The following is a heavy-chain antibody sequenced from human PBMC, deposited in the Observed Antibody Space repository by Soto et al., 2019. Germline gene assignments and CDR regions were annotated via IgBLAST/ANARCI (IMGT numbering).Heavy chain of an antibody. Sequence: EVQLVESGGGLVQPGGSLRLSCAASGFTFSSYEMNWVRQAPGKGLEWVSYISSSGSTIYYADSVKGRFTISRDNAKNSLYLQMNSLRAEDTAVYYCARDEEQWLVGAAGAFDIWGQGTMVTVSS. CDR2: ISSSGSTI. CDR3: ARDEEQWLVGAAGAFDI. CDR1: GFTFSSYE. V-gene: IGHV3-48*03. D-gene: IGHD6-19*01. J-gene: IGHJ3*02.